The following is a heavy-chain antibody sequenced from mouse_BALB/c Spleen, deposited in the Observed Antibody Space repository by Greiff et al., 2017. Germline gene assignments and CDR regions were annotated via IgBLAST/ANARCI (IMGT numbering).Heavy chain of an antibody. CDR1: GYSITSGYS. D-gene: IGHD2-4*01. V-gene: IGHV3-1*02. CDR2: IHYSGST. Sequence: EVKLMESGPDLVKPSQSLSLTCTVSGYSITSGYSWYWIRQFPGNILEWMGYIHYSGSTNYNPSLKSRISITRDTSKNQFFLQLKSVTTEDTATYYCARSERLRLFDVWGAGTTVTVSS. J-gene: IGHJ1*01. CDR3: ARSERLRLFDV.